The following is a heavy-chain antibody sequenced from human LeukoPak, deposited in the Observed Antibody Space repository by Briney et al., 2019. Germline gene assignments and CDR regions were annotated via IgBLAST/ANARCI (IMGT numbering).Heavy chain of an antibody. Sequence: PGGSLRLSCAASGFTFSTYWMHWVRQAPGKGLVWVSRLSPDGSSSIYADSVKGRFTVSRDNAKNSLYLQMNSLRAEDTAVYYRARGTTYFDYRGQGALVTVSS. D-gene: IGHD4-11*01. CDR2: LSPDGSSS. CDR1: GFTFSTYW. V-gene: IGHV3-74*01. CDR3: ARGTTYFDY. J-gene: IGHJ4*02.